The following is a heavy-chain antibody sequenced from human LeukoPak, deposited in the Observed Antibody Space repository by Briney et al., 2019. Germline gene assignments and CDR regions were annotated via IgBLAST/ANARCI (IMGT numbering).Heavy chain of an antibody. Sequence: GESLKISCKGSGYTFTSNWIGWARQSPGKGLEWMGIIQPTDSDTIYSPSFRGQVTMSADKSISTAYLQWSSLKASDTAMYYCARLGGSYSTGYFDYWGQGTLVTVSS. CDR3: ARLGGSYSTGYFDY. J-gene: IGHJ4*02. V-gene: IGHV5-51*01. D-gene: IGHD1-26*01. CDR1: GYTFTSNW. CDR2: IQPTDSDT.